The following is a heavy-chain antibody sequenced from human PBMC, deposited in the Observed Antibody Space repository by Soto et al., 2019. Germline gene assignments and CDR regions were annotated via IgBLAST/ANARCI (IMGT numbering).Heavy chain of an antibody. CDR1: GYTFTGYY. CDR3: ARGHLYGDYGTYYYYGMDV. CDR2: INPNSGGT. V-gene: IGHV1-2*04. J-gene: IGHJ6*02. Sequence: QVQLVQSGAEVKKPGASVKVSCKASGYTFTGYYMHWVRQAPGQGLEWMGWINPNSGGTNYEQKFQGWVTMTRDTSISTAYMELSRLRSDDTAVYYCARGHLYGDYGTYYYYGMDVWGQGTTVTVSS. D-gene: IGHD4-17*01.